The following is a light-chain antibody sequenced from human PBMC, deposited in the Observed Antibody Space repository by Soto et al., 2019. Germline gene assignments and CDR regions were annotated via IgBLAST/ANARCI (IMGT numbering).Light chain of an antibody. V-gene: IGLV1-40*01. CDR2: ENN. J-gene: IGLJ1*01. CDR1: SSNIGAGYE. CDR3: KSYDSSLSGYV. Sequence: QSVLTQPPSVSEAPGQRVTISCTGSSSNIGAGYEAHWYQQVPGTAPKLLIYENNNRPSGVPDRFSGSKSGTSASLAITGLQAVDVAEFYCKSYDSSLSGYVVGTGTKVTVL.